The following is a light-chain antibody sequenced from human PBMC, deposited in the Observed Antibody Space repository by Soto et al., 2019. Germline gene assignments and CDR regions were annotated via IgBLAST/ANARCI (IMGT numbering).Light chain of an antibody. CDR2: GAS. CDR1: QSITSGQ. J-gene: IGKJ4*01. Sequence: EIVLTQSPDTLSLSPGERATLSCRASQSITSGQLAWYQQKPGQAPSLLIYGASSRATGIPDRFSGSGSGTDFTLTINRLEPEDFAVYYCQQYGSSPLLAFGGGTKVEI. CDR3: QQYGSSPLLA. V-gene: IGKV3-20*01.